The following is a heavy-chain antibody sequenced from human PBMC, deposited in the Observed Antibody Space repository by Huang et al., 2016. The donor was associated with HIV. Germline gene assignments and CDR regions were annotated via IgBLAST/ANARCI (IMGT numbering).Heavy chain of an antibody. CDR3: ARDPKYHRIGYYRQRRGIDI. CDR2: FSASSGDT. V-gene: IGHV1-18*01. D-gene: IGHD3-22*01. J-gene: IGHJ3*02. CDR1: GYTFTSYG. Sequence: QIQLMQSGPELKQPGASVKVSCKASGYTFTSYGITWVGQAPGQGPEGLGGFSASSGDTEYAQKFQGRVTLTTDTSTNIAYMELRSLRSDDTAKYYCARDPKYHRIGYYRQRRGIDIWGQGTMVIVSS.